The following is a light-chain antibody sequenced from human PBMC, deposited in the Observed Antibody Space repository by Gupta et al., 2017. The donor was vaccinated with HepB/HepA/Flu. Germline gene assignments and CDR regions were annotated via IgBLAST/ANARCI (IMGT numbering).Light chain of an antibody. CDR1: QSLLHSDGNTY. J-gene: IGKJ1*01. Sequence: DVVMTQSPLSLPVTLGQPASISCRSSQSLLHSDGNTYLNWFQQRPGQSPRRLIYNGSDRDSGVPDRFSGSGSGTDFTLKISSGEGEDVGVYYCPQAIHCPWTFGQGTKVDIK. V-gene: IGKV2-30*02. CDR2: NGS. CDR3: PQAIHCPWT.